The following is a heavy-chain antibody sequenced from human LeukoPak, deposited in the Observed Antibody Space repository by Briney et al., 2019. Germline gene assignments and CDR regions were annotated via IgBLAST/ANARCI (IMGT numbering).Heavy chain of an antibody. Sequence: ASVKVSCXASGYTFTGYYMHWVRQARGQGLEWMGRINPNSGGTNYAQKFQGRVTMTRDTSISTAYMELSRLRSDDTAVYYCAREVAGWDFDYWGQGTLVTVSS. J-gene: IGHJ4*02. D-gene: IGHD1-14*01. CDR1: GYTFTGYY. V-gene: IGHV1-2*06. CDR3: AREVAGWDFDY. CDR2: INPNSGGT.